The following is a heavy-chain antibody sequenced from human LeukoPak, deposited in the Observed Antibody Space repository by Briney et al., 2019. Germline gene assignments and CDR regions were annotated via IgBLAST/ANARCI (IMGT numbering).Heavy chain of an antibody. Sequence: ETLSLTCTVSGGSISSSSYYSGWVRQAPGKGLEWVSVISGSGGSTYYAGSVKGRFTISRDNSKNTLYLQMNSLRAEDTAIYYCAKDLAPHTIFGVAIHYWGQGTLVTVSS. J-gene: IGHJ4*02. D-gene: IGHD3-3*01. V-gene: IGHV3-23*01. CDR2: ISGSGGST. CDR3: AKDLAPHTIFGVAIHY. CDR1: GGSISSSSYY.